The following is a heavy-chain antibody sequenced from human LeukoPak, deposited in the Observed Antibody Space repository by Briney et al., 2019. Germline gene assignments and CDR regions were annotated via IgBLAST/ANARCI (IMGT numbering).Heavy chain of an antibody. V-gene: IGHV3-66*01. CDR1: GFTVSSNY. CDR2: IYSGGST. Sequence: GSLRLSCAASGFTVSSNYMSWVRQAPGKGLEWVSVIYSGGSTYYADSVKGRFTISRDNSKNTLYLQMNSLRAEDTAVYYCASPRYPDYYYGMDVWGQGTTVTVSS. D-gene: IGHD1-1*01. CDR3: ASPRYPDYYYGMDV. J-gene: IGHJ6*02.